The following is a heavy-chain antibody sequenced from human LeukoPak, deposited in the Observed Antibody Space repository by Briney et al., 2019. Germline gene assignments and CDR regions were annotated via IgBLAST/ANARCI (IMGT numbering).Heavy chain of an antibody. CDR3: ARVFGENYWALDY. V-gene: IGHV3-7*03. D-gene: IGHD3-10*01. CDR2: IKQDGSEK. Sequence: GGSLRLSCAASGFTFSSYWMSWVRQAPGKGLEGVANIKQDGSEKYYVDSVKGRFTISRDNAKNSLYLQMNSLRAEDTAVYYCARVFGENYWALDYWGQGTLVTVSS. CDR1: GFTFSSYW. J-gene: IGHJ4*02.